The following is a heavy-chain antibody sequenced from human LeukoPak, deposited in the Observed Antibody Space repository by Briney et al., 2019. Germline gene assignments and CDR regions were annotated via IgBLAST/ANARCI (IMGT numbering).Heavy chain of an antibody. V-gene: IGHV3-23*01. CDR1: GFTFNTYV. J-gene: IGHJ4*02. D-gene: IGHD6-19*01. CDR2: KSGSGRST. Sequence: GGSLRLSCAASGFTFNTYVISWVRQAPGKGLEWVISKSGSGRSTYYADSVKGRSTISSNNSKNTLYLRMTSLRAEDTAVYYCAAARGYSSEYKWGQGTLVTVSS. CDR3: AAARGYSSEYK.